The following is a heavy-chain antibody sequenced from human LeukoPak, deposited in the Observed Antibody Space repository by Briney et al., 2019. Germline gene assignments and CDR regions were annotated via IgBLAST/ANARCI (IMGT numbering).Heavy chain of an antibody. CDR2: IYTSRST. J-gene: IGHJ5*02. D-gene: IGHD2-2*01. V-gene: IGHV4-4*07. CDR1: GCSISSYY. Sequence: SETLSLTCTASGCSISSYYWSWIRQPAGKGLERIGRIYTSRSTNYNPTLKSRVTMSVDTSKKQFSLKLSSVTAADTAVYYWARDIVVVPAARYNWFDPWGQGTLVTVSS. CDR3: ARDIVVVPAARYNWFDP.